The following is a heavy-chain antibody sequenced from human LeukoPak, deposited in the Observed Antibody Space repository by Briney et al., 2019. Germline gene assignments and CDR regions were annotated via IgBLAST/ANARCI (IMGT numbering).Heavy chain of an antibody. J-gene: IGHJ4*02. CDR3: AKAPGGIVGY. V-gene: IGHV3-23*01. CDR1: GFTFSSYA. D-gene: IGHD3-16*01. Sequence: GGSLRLSCAASGFTFSSYAMSWVRQAPGKGLEWVSAISGSGGSTDYADSVKGRFTISRDNSKNTVYLQMNSQRADDTAVYYCAKAPGGIVGYWGQGTLVTVSS. CDR2: ISGSGGST.